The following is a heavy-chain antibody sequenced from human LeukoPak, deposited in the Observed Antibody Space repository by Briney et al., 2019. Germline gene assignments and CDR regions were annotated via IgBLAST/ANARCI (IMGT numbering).Heavy chain of an antibody. J-gene: IGHJ4*02. Sequence: GGSLRLSCAASGFTFSSYSMNWVRQAPGKGLEWVSYISSSSSTIYHADSVKGRFTISRDNAKNSLYLQTNSLRAEDTAVYYCARDRITIFGVVISDGFDYWGQGTLVTVSS. D-gene: IGHD3-3*01. V-gene: IGHV3-48*01. CDR1: GFTFSSYS. CDR2: ISSSSSTI. CDR3: ARDRITIFGVVISDGFDY.